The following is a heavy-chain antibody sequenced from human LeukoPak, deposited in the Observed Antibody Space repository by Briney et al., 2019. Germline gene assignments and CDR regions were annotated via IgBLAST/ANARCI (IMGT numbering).Heavy chain of an antibody. Sequence: GGSLRLSCAASGFTFSSYAMHWVRQVPGKGLEWVAVISYDGSNKYYADSVKGRFTISRDNSKNTLYLQMNSLRAEDTAVYYCARDLWRIQLWLGAFDIWGQGTMVTVSS. V-gene: IGHV3-30*04. CDR3: ARDLWRIQLWLGAFDI. J-gene: IGHJ3*02. CDR1: GFTFSSYA. D-gene: IGHD5-18*01. CDR2: ISYDGSNK.